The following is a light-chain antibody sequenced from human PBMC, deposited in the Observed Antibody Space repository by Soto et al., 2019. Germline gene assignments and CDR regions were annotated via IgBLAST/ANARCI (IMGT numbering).Light chain of an antibody. Sequence: EILLTQSPATLSLSPGERATLSCRASQSVSSSLAWYQQKPGQAPRLLIYDASNRATGIPARFSGSGSGTDFTLTISSQEPEDFAVYYCQQRSNWPYTFGQGTKLEIK. CDR1: QSVSSS. V-gene: IGKV3-11*01. J-gene: IGKJ2*01. CDR2: DAS. CDR3: QQRSNWPYT.